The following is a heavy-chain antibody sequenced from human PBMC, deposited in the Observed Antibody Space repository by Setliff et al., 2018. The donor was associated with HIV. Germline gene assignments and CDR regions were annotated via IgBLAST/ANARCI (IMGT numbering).Heavy chain of an antibody. CDR1: GDSISSGSYF. J-gene: IGHJ6*03. V-gene: IGHV4-61*09. Sequence: LSLTCTVSGDSISSGSYFWIWIRPPAGKGLEWIGHISTTGSTNYNPSLKSRVIMSVETSRNQFSLKLSSVTAADTAVYYCARGHDNKYYYFYYMDVWGKGTTVTVSS. D-gene: IGHD3-9*01. CDR2: ISTTGST. CDR3: ARGHDNKYYYFYYMDV.